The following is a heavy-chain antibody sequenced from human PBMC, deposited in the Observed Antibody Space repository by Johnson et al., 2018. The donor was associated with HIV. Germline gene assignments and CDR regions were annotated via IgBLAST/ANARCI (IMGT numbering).Heavy chain of an antibody. J-gene: IGHJ3*02. D-gene: IGHD3-10*01. Sequence: QVQLVESGGCVVQPGRSLRLSCAASGFTFSSYAMHWVRQAPGKGLEWLAVISYDGSNKYYADSVKGRFTLSRDNSKNTLYLQMNSLRAEDTAVYYCARDSPGEITMVQGVIGIWGQGTMVTVSS. CDR1: GFTFSSYA. V-gene: IGHV3-30*04. CDR3: ARDSPGEITMVQGVIGI. CDR2: ISYDGSNK.